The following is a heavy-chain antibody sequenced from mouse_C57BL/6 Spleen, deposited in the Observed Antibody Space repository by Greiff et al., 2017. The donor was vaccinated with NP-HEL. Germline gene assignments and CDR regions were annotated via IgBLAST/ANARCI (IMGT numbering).Heavy chain of an antibody. CDR2: ISSGGSYT. V-gene: IGHV5-6*01. Sequence: DVQLVESGGDLVKPGGSLKLSCAASGFTFSSYGMSWVRQTPDKRLEWVATISSGGSYTYYPDSVKGRFTISRDNAKKTLYLQMSSLKSEDTAMYYWAGQLGQVYAMDYWGQGTSVTVSS. J-gene: IGHJ4*01. CDR3: AGQLGQVYAMDY. D-gene: IGHD4-1*01. CDR1: GFTFSSYG.